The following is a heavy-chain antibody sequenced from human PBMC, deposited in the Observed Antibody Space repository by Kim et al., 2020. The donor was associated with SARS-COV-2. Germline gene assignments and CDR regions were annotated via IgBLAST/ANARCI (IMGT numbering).Heavy chain of an antibody. J-gene: IGHJ4*02. CDR3: ARSNYDFWSGYYTRHRFDY. D-gene: IGHD3-3*01. Sequence: GPFTIARDNAKNSLYLQMNSLRAEDTAVYYCARSNYDFWSGYYTRHRFDYWGQGTLVTVSS. V-gene: IGHV3-11*03.